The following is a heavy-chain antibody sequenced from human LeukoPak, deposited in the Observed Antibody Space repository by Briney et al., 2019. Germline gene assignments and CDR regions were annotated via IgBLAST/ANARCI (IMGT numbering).Heavy chain of an antibody. V-gene: IGHV1-69*13. Sequence: SVKVSCKASGGTFSSYAISWVRQAPGQGLEWMGGIIPIFGTANYAQKFQGRVTITADESTSTAYMELSSLRSEDTAVYYCAGETGYSSSWYPPQYFQHWGQGTLVTVSS. CDR1: GGTFSSYA. CDR2: IIPIFGTA. J-gene: IGHJ1*01. CDR3: AGETGYSSSWYPPQYFQH. D-gene: IGHD6-13*01.